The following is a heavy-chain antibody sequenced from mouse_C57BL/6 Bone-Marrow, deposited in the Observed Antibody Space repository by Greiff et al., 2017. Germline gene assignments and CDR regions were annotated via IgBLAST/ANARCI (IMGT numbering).Heavy chain of an antibody. CDR3: ARRRAY. CDR1: GYTFTDYY. V-gene: IGHV1-26*01. J-gene: IGHJ3*01. CDR2: INPNNGGT. Sequence: VQLQQSGPELVKPGASVKISCKASGYTFTDYYMNWVKQSPGKSLEWIGDINPNNGGTSYNQKFKGKATLTVDKSSSTAYMELRSLTSEDSAVYYCARRRAYWGQGTLVTVSA.